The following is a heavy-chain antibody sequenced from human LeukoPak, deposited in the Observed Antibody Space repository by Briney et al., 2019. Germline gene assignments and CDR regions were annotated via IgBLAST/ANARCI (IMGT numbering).Heavy chain of an antibody. V-gene: IGHV4-61*02. CDR3: ARESMIAGSQH. CDR1: GGSISSGSYY. Sequence: PSETLSLTCTVSGGSISSGSYYWSWIRQPAGKGLEWIGRIYTSGSANYNPSLKSRVTISVDTSKNQFSLKLSSVTAADTAVYYCARESMIAGSQHWGQGTLVTLSS. J-gene: IGHJ1*01. CDR2: IYTSGSA. D-gene: IGHD3-22*01.